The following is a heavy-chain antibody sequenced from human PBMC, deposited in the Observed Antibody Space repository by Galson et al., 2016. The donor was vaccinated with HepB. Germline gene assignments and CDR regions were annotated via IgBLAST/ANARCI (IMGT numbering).Heavy chain of an antibody. J-gene: IGHJ4*02. CDR2: IAGIGGAT. CDR3: AKTTTIVPAATDFIDC. D-gene: IGHD2-2*01. CDR1: GFSFRNYA. Sequence: SLRLSCAASGFSFRNYAMSWVRQAPGKRLEWVSAIAGIGGATYFADSVKGRFFISRDNSNNTPFLQMNSLKVEDTAVYYCAKTTTIVPAATDFIDCWGQGTLVTVS. V-gene: IGHV3-23*01.